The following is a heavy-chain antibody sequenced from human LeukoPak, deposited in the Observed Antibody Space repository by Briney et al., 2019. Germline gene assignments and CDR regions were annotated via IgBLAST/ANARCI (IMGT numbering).Heavy chain of an antibody. CDR2: INHSGST. V-gene: IGHV4-34*01. D-gene: IGHD6-13*01. CDR1: GGSFSGYY. Sequence: SETLSLTCAVYGGSFSGYYWSWIRQPPGKGLEWIGEINHSGSTNYNPSLKSRVTISVDTSKNQFSLKLSSVTAADTAVYYCARGLYSSSFYVYWGQGTLVTVSS. CDR3: ARGLYSSSFYVY. J-gene: IGHJ4*02.